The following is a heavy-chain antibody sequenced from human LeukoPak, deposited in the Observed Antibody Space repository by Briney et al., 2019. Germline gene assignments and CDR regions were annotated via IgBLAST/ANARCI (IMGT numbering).Heavy chain of an antibody. CDR3: ARREQWLVGDDY. Sequence: ASVKVSCKASGYTFTSYGISWVRQAPGQGLEWMGWISAYNGNTDYAQKLQGRVTMTTDTSASTAYMELRSLKSDDTAVYYCARREQWLVGDDYWGQGTLVTVSS. D-gene: IGHD6-19*01. V-gene: IGHV1-18*01. CDR2: ISAYNGNT. J-gene: IGHJ4*02. CDR1: GYTFTSYG.